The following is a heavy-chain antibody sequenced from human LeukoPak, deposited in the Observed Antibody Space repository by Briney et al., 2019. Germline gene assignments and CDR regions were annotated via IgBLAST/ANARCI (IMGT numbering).Heavy chain of an antibody. CDR2: INAYNGNT. D-gene: IGHD6-19*01. CDR3: ARSSYSSGWYWTRNGAFDI. V-gene: IGHV1-18*01. CDR1: GYTFTSYA. Sequence: ASVKVSCKASGYTFTSYAMNWVRQAPGQGLEWMGWINAYNGNTNYAQKLQGRVTMTTDTSTSTAYMELRSLRSDDTAVYYCARSSYSSGWYWTRNGAFDIWGQGTMVTVSS. J-gene: IGHJ3*02.